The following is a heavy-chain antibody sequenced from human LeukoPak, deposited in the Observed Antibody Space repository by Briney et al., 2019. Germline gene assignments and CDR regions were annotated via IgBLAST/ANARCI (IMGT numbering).Heavy chain of an antibody. Sequence: PGGSLRLSCAASGFTFSNAWMSWVRQAPGKGLEWVGRIKSKTDGGTTDYAAPVKGRFTISRDDSKNTLYLQMNSLRAEDTALYYCAKGGYCSGGTCYPMDVWGQGTTVTVSS. J-gene: IGHJ6*02. CDR1: GFTFSNAW. V-gene: IGHV3-15*01. CDR2: IKSKTDGGTT. CDR3: AKGGYCSGGTCYPMDV. D-gene: IGHD2-15*01.